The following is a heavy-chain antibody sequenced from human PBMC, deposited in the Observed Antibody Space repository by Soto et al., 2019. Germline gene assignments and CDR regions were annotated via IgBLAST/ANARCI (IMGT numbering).Heavy chain of an antibody. CDR3: ARTGGMDV. Sequence: QVQLQQWGAGLLKPSETLSLTCAVYGGSFSDYYWSWLRQPPGKGPEWIGEINHSGNTKYNPSLESRVTISVDTSKNQFSLKLNSVSAADTAVYCCARTGGMDVWSQGATVTVSS. V-gene: IGHV4-34*01. J-gene: IGHJ6*02. CDR1: GGSFSDYY. CDR2: INHSGNT.